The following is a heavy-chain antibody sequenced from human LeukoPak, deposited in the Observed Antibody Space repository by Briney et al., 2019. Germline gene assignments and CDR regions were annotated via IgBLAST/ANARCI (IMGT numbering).Heavy chain of an antibody. CDR3: ARDSYSGTHYGIPYFDY. D-gene: IGHD1-26*01. CDR1: KFSFSTSW. CDR2: IRQDGGVR. J-gene: IGHJ4*02. Sequence: PGGSLRLSCAASKFSFSTSWMSWVRQVPGKGLEWVANIRQDGGVRDYADSVKGRFTISRDNAKNSLYLQMNSLRAEDTAVYFCARDSYSGTHYGIPYFDYWGQGTLVTVSS. V-gene: IGHV3-7*03.